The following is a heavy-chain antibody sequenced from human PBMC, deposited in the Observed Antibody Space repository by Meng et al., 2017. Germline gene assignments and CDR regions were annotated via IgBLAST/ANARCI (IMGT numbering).Heavy chain of an antibody. V-gene: IGHV3-30*07. Sequence: GGSLRLSCAASGFTFSSYAMHWVRQAPGKGLEWVAVIWYDGSNKYYADSVKGRFTISRDNSKNTLYLQMNSLRAEDTAVYYCARDVEGVMVRGVITYWGQGTLVTVSS. CDR3: ARDVEGVMVRGVITY. J-gene: IGHJ4*02. CDR2: IWYDGSNK. D-gene: IGHD3-10*01. CDR1: GFTFSSYA.